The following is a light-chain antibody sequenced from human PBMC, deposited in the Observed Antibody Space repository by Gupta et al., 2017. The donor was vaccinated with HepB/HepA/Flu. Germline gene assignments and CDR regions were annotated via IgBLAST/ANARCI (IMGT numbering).Light chain of an antibody. V-gene: IGLV1-44*01. Sequence: QSVLTQPPSASGTPGQRVTISCSGSSSNIGSNTVNWYQQLPGTAPKLLIYSNNQRPSWLPDRFSCSKSGTSASLAISGLQSEDEADYYCAAWDDSLNGRVFGGGTKLTVL. CDR1: SSNIGSNT. CDR2: SNN. J-gene: IGLJ2*01. CDR3: AAWDDSLNGRV.